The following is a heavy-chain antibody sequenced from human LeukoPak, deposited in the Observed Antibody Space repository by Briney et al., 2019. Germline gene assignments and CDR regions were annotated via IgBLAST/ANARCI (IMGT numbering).Heavy chain of an antibody. J-gene: IGHJ4*01. Sequence: PGGSLRLSCAASGFTFDDYAMNWVRQARGKGVEGVSDISWNSGSIVYADSVKGRFTISRDNAKNSLYMQMNRLRAEEMALYYCAKGYYYDTSGFLPYSGQGTLVTLSS. D-gene: IGHD3-22*01. CDR2: ISWNSGSI. CDR3: AKGYYYDTSGFLPY. CDR1: GFTFDDYA. V-gene: IGHV3-9*03.